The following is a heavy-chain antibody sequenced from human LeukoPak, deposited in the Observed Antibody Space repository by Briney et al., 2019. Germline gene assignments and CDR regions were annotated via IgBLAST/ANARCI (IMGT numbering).Heavy chain of an antibody. V-gene: IGHV1-18*01. J-gene: IGHJ4*02. CDR1: GYTFTIYG. D-gene: IGHD1-26*01. Sequence: ASVTVSFTSSGYTFTIYGISWVRQAPGQGLEWMGWISAYNGNTNYAQKLQGRVTMTTDTSTSTAYMELRSLRSDDTAVYYCARLAGRWDPYYFDYWGQGTLVTVSS. CDR3: ARLAGRWDPYYFDY. CDR2: ISAYNGNT.